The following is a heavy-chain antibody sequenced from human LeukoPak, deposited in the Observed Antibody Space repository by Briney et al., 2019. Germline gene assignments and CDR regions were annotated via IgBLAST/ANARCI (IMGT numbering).Heavy chain of an antibody. J-gene: IGHJ5*02. V-gene: IGHV4-34*01. CDR1: GGSFSRYY. Sequence: SETLSLTCAVYGGSFSRYYWTWIRQPPGQGLEWIGEINHSGSANYNPSLESRVTISVDTSKNQFSLKLISVTAAHTAVYYCARDKGQYGSGTPGFTWFDPWGQGTLVTVSS. D-gene: IGHD3-10*01. CDR3: ARDKGQYGSGTPGFTWFDP. CDR2: INHSGSA.